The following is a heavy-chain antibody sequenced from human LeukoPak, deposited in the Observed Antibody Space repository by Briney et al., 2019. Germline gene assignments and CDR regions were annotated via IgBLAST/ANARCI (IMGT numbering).Heavy chain of an antibody. CDR3: AKDGAWLRFDD. CDR2: ISPGGGPT. V-gene: IGHV3-23*01. J-gene: IGHJ4*02. CDR1: GFPLSSHG. D-gene: IGHD5-12*01. Sequence: GGSLRLSCAGSGFPLSSHGMNWVRQAQGKGLEWVSGISPGGGPTYYADSVKGRFTISRDDSKNTLYLQTKNLRAEDTAVYYCAKDGAWLRFDDWGQGILVTVSS.